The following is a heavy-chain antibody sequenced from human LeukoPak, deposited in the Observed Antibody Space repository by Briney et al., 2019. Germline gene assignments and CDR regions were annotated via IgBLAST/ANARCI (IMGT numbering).Heavy chain of an antibody. CDR1: GFSLGTHQVA. Sequence: SGPTLLKPPQTLTLTGTFSGFSLGTHQVAVGWIRQPPGKALALLTLTHWGEEKRYNPILRYRLSLAQDTSKNQVILTLANVDPVDTATYYCAHKPPNHNYFDPWGAGNLVTASP. J-gene: IGHJ5*02. D-gene: IGHD1-14*01. CDR3: AHKPPNHNYFDP. V-gene: IGHV2-5*02. CDR2: THWGEEK.